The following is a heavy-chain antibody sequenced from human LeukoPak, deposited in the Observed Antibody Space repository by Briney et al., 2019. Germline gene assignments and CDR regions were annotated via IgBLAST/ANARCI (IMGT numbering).Heavy chain of an antibody. J-gene: IGHJ4*02. Sequence: GGSLRLSCAASGFTFSSYGMHWVRQAPGKGLEWVAVISYDGSNKYYADSVKGRFTISRDNSKNTLYLQMNSLRAEDTAVYYCARVPLGSQEEYFDYWGQGTLVTVSS. V-gene: IGHV3-30*03. CDR1: GFTFSSYG. CDR3: ARVPLGSQEEYFDY. CDR2: ISYDGSNK.